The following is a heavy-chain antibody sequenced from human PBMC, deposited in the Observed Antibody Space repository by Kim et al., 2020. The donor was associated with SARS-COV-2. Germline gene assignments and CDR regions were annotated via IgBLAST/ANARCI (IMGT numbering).Heavy chain of an antibody. D-gene: IGHD3-16*01. J-gene: IGHJ5*02. CDR3: ARGGHVKFDT. CDR2: GTP. Sequence: GTPPYAQGFTGRFVFSLDTSVSTAYLQISNLKTDDTAVYYCARGGHVKFDTWGQGTLVTVSS. V-gene: IGHV7-4-1*02.